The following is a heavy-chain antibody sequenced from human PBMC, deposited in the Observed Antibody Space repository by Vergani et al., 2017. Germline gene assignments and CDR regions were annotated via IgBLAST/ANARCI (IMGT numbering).Heavy chain of an antibody. CDR2: IKADGGET. J-gene: IGHJ4*02. Sequence: EDHLVEFGGGLVQPGESLRLSCTAAGFMFTSNWMSWVRQAPGKGLEWVANIKADGGETYYADSVKGRFIISRDNSKNTLHLQMNSLRADDTAVYYCTKGSRGYTGYFFDYWGQGTLATVSS. CDR1: GFMFTSNW. D-gene: IGHD5-12*01. V-gene: IGHV3-7*03. CDR3: TKGSRGYTGYFFDY.